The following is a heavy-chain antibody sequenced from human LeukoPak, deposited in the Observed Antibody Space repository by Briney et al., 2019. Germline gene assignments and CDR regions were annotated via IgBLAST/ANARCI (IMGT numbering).Heavy chain of an antibody. CDR1: GFTFSSYS. CDR2: ISSSSYI. D-gene: IGHD5-18*01. CDR3: ARHVPGYSYGYDY. Sequence: GGSLRLSCAASGFTFSSYSMNWVRQAPGKGLEWVSSISSSSYIYYADSVKGRFTISRNNAKNSLYLQMNSLRAEDTAVYYCARHVPGYSYGYDYWGQGTLVTVSS. J-gene: IGHJ4*02. V-gene: IGHV3-21*01.